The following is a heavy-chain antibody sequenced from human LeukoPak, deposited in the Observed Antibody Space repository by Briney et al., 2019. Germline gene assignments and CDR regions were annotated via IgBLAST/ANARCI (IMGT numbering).Heavy chain of an antibody. J-gene: IGHJ6*03. Sequence: PGGSLRLSCAASGFTFSSYSMNWVRQAPGKGLEWVSSISSSSSYIYYADSVKGRFTISRDNAKNSLYLQMNSLRAEDTAVYYCANDSYYDFWSGPPRGMDVWGKGTTVTVSS. D-gene: IGHD3-3*01. V-gene: IGHV3-21*01. CDR1: GFTFSSYS. CDR3: ANDSYYDFWSGPPRGMDV. CDR2: ISSSSSYI.